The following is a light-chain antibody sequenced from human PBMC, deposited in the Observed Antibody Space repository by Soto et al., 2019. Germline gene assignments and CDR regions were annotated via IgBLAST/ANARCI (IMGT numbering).Light chain of an antibody. J-gene: IGKJ1*01. CDR1: QIVTSN. V-gene: IGKV3-15*01. CDR3: QQYTNWPKT. Sequence: EIVLTQSSATLSLSPGERATLSCRASQIVTSNALAWYQQKPGQAPRLLIYDTSTRATGVPARFSGSGSGTEFTLTISSLQSEDFAVYYCQQYTNWPKTFGQGTKVDIK. CDR2: DTS.